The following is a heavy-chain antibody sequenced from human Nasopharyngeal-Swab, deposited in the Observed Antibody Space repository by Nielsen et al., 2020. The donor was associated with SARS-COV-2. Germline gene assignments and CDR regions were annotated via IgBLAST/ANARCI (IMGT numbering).Heavy chain of an antibody. CDR2: ISSSGTDT. CDR1: GLPFNNYA. V-gene: IGHV3-23*01. J-gene: IGHJ6*03. D-gene: IGHD5-24*01. Sequence: GESLKISCAVSGLPFNNYAVTWVRQAPGKGLEWVSIISSSGTDTYYADYVKGRFTISRGNSKNTLYLQMNSLRAEDSAIYYCAKSRGDTTMAHYYYYLDVWGKGTTVTVSS. CDR3: AKSRGDTTMAHYYYYLDV.